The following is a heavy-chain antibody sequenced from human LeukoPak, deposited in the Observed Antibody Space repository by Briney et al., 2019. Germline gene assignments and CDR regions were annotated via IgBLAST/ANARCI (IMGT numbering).Heavy chain of an antibody. CDR1: GYTFTGYY. CDR3: ARVPPGIAVAGNS. V-gene: IGHV1-2*02. CDR2: INPNSGGT. D-gene: IGHD6-19*01. Sequence: ASVKVSCKASGYTFTGYYIHWLRQAPGQGLEWMGWINPNSGGTNYAQKFQGRVTMTRDTSISTAYMELSRLRSDDTAVYYCARVPPGIAVAGNSWGQGTLVTVSS. J-gene: IGHJ4*02.